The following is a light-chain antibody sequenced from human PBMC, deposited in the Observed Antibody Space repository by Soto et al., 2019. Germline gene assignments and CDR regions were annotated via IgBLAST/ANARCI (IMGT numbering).Light chain of an antibody. CDR2: SAS. J-gene: IGKJ3*01. V-gene: IGKV1-39*01. Sequence: DIQMTQSPSSLSASLGDRVTITCRASQSISSHLNWYQQKPGKAPKLPIYSASSLRDGVPSRFSGSGSGTDFTLTISSLQPEDFATYFCQQSYSSPKFTFGPGTKVDIK. CDR3: QQSYSSPKFT. CDR1: QSISSH.